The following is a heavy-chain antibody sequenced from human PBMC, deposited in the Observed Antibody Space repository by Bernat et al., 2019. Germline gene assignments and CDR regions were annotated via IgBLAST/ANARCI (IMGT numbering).Heavy chain of an antibody. J-gene: IGHJ4*02. CDR1: GFTFSSYS. D-gene: IGHD6-19*01. V-gene: IGHV3-48*01. Sequence: MQLVESGGGLVQPGGSLRLSCAASGFTFSSYSMNWVRQAPGKGLEWVSYISSSSSTIYYADSVKGRFTISRDNAKNSLYLQMNSLRAEDTAVYYCARAYSSGPFSYWGQGTLVTVSS. CDR3: ARAYSSGPFSY. CDR2: ISSSSSTI.